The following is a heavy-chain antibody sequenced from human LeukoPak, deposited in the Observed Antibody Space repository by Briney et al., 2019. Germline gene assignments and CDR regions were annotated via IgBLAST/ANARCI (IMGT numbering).Heavy chain of an antibody. D-gene: IGHD5-12*01. V-gene: IGHV1-18*01. Sequence: GASVKVSCKASGYTFTNYGVSRVRQAPGQGLEWMGWISPYNGNTNYAQNFQDRITMTTDTSTNTAYVELRSLRSDDTAVYYCARVGPEAWISFVVFDSWGQGTLVAVSS. CDR3: ARVGPEAWISFVVFDS. J-gene: IGHJ4*02. CDR2: ISPYNGNT. CDR1: GYTFTNYG.